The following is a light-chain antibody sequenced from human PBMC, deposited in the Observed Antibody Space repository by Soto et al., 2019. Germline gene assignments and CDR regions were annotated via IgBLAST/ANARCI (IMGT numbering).Light chain of an antibody. CDR1: QSVSSN. CDR3: QQYNDWPLT. V-gene: IGKV3D-15*01. CDR2: DIS. J-gene: IGKJ4*01. Sequence: EIAMTQSPATLSVSPGERATLSCRASQSVSSNLAWYQQKPGQAPSLLIYDISASATGIPTRFSGSGSGTEFTLTISSLQSKDFAVYYCQQYNDWPLTFGGGTKVEI.